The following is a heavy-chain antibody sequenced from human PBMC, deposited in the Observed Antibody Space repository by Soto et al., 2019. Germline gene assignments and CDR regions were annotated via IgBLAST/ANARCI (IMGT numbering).Heavy chain of an antibody. CDR1: GGSISSYY. V-gene: IGHV4-59*01. CDR2: IYYSGST. CDR3: ARGGPTVTTLVDY. Sequence: KASETLSLTCTVSGGSISSYYWSWLRQPPGKGLEWIGYIYYSGSTDYNPSLKSRVTISVDTSKNQFSLKLSSVTAADTAVYYCARGGPTVTTLVDYWGQGTLVTVSS. J-gene: IGHJ4*02. D-gene: IGHD4-17*01.